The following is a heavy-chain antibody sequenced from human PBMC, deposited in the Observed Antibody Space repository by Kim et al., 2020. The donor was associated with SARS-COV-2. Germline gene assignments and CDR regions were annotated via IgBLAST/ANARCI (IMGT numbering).Heavy chain of an antibody. CDR1: GLTFNRYA. D-gene: IGHD6-19*01. CDR3: AKSLTTGWYYFDF. Sequence: GGSLRLSCVASGLTFNRYAMSWVRLAPGKGPEWVSSIGGNGDSTFYADSVKGRFTVSRDNSKNTLFLQMHSLRAEDTAVYYCAKSLTTGWYYFDFWGQGTLGTVSS. V-gene: IGHV3-23*01. CDR2: IGGNGDST. J-gene: IGHJ4*02.